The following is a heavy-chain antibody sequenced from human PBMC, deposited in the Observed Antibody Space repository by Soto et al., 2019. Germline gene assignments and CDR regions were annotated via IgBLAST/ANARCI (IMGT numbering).Heavy chain of an antibody. V-gene: IGHV3-11*01. J-gene: IGHJ3*02. CDR2: ISSSGSTI. Sequence: PGGSLRLSCAASGFTFSDYYMSWIRQAPGKGLGWVSYISSSGSTIYYADSVKGRFTISRDNAKNSLYLQMNSLRAEDTAVYYCARDVEYSSSLDAFDIWGQGTMVTVSS. CDR1: GFTFSDYY. CDR3: ARDVEYSSSLDAFDI. D-gene: IGHD6-6*01.